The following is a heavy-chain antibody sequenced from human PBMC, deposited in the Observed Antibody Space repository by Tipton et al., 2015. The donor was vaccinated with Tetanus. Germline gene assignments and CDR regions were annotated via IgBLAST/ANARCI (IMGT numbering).Heavy chain of an antibody. J-gene: IGHJ4*02. CDR3: AKARRATIAATDY. CDR2: ISGSSGST. D-gene: IGHD6-25*01. V-gene: IGHV3-23*01. Sequence: SLRLSCAASGFTFSSYAMSWVRQAPGKGLEWVSAISGSSGSTYYADSVKGRFTISRDNSKNTLYLQMNSLRAEDTAVYYCAKARRATIAATDYWGQGTLVTVSS. CDR1: GFTFSSYA.